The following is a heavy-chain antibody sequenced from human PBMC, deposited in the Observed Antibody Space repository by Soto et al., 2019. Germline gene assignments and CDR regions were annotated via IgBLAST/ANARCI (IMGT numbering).Heavy chain of an antibody. CDR2: ISYDGSNK. D-gene: IGHD6-13*01. J-gene: IGHJ4*02. CDR3: ARWRIAAAGTLDY. CDR1: GFTFSRYA. Sequence: QVQLVESGGGVVQPGRSLRLSCAASGFTFSRYAMHWVRQAPGKGLEWVAVISYDGSNKYYADSVKGRFTISRDNSKNTLYLQMNSLRAEDTAVYYCARWRIAAAGTLDYWGQGTLVTVSS. V-gene: IGHV3-30-3*01.